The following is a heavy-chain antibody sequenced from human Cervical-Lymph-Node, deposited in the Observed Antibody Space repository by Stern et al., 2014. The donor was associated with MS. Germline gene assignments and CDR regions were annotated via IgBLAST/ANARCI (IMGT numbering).Heavy chain of an antibody. CDR2: ISFVGSNK. V-gene: IGHV3-30*03. J-gene: IGHJ6*02. Sequence: VQLVESGGGVVQPGRSLRLSCAASGFSISSLGMHWVRQAPGKGLEWVAVISFVGSNKKYGDAVKGRFSIYSDNSNNKMYLQMNSLRPEDTAVYYCMGVGDAMDVWGQGTTVIVS. CDR1: GFSISSLG. CDR3: MGVGDAMDV.